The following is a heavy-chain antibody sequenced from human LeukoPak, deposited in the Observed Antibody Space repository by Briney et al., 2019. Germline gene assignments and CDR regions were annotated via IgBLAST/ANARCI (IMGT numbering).Heavy chain of an antibody. D-gene: IGHD4-17*01. J-gene: IGHJ4*02. CDR1: GGSISSSRYY. CDR3: ARGSRVPYGDYWSR. Sequence: PSETLSLTCTISGGSISSSRYYWGWIRQPPGKGLEWIGSIYYSGSTYYNPSLKSRVTISLDTSKNQFSLKLSSMSAADTAVYYCARGSRVPYGDYWSRWGQGTLVTVSS. V-gene: IGHV4-39*01. CDR2: IYYSGST.